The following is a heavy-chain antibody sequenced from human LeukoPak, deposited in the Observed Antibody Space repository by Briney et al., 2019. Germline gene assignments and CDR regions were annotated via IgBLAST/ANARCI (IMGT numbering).Heavy chain of an antibody. Sequence: GGSLRLSCAASGFTFSSYAMSWVRQAPGKGLEWVSAISGSGGSTYYADSVKGRFTISRDNSKNTLYLQMNSLRAEDTAVYYCAKGYYDYVCGSYYFDYWGQGTLVTVSS. CDR1: GFTFSSYA. CDR3: AKGYYDYVCGSYYFDY. V-gene: IGHV3-23*01. CDR2: ISGSGGST. D-gene: IGHD3-16*01. J-gene: IGHJ4*02.